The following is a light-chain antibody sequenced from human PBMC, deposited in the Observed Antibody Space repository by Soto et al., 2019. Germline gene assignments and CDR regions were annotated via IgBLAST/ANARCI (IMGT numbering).Light chain of an antibody. Sequence: IMMTQSPATLSVSPGKRSTLSCRARQSVNSKLAWYQQKPGQAPRLLMHDASTRATGIPARFSGSGSGTEFTLTISSLQSEDFAVYYCQQYNNWPLGFGGGTKVEIK. CDR1: QSVNSK. CDR2: DAS. CDR3: QQYNNWPLG. V-gene: IGKV3-15*01. J-gene: IGKJ4*01.